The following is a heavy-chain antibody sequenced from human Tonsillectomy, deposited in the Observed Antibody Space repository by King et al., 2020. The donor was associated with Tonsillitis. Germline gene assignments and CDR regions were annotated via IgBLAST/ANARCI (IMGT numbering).Heavy chain of an antibody. V-gene: IGHV3-30*04. CDR2: ISYDGSNK. D-gene: IGHD5-18*01. CDR1: GFTFSSYA. CDR3: ARDIGDYTAMVTDGSNYYYYGMDV. Sequence: VQLVESGGGVVQPGRSLRLSCAASGFTFSSYAMHWVRQAPGKGLEWVAVISYDGSNKYYADSVKGRFTISRDNSKNTLYLQMNSLRAEDTAVYYCARDIGDYTAMVTDGSNYYYYGMDVWGQGTTVTVSS. J-gene: IGHJ6*02.